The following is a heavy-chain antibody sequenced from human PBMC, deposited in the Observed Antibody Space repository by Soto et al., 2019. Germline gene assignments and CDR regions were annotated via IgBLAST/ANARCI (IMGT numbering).Heavy chain of an antibody. D-gene: IGHD2-15*01. J-gene: IGHJ4*02. CDR3: ARSVVVVAATPGAFSY. CDR1: GFTFSSYS. CDR2: ISNSSSYI. Sequence: EVQLVESGGGLVKPGGSLRLSCAASGFTFSSYSMNWVRQAPGKGLEWVSSISNSSSYIYYADSVKGRFTISRDNAKNSLYLQMNSLRAEDTAVYYCARSVVVVAATPGAFSYWGQGTLVTVSS. V-gene: IGHV3-21*01.